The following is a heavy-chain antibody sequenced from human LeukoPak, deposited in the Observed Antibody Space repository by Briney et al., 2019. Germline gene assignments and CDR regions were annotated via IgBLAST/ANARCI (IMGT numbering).Heavy chain of an antibody. CDR3: AKSGGFLEWTPSGWFDR. CDR1: GFPFDDYA. J-gene: IGHJ5*02. D-gene: IGHD3-3*01. CDR2: ITWNSGSI. V-gene: IGHV3-9*03. Sequence: PGGSLRLSCAASGFPFDDYAMHWVRQAPGKGLEWVSGITWNSGSIAYADSVKGRFTISRDNAKNSLYLEMNRLRSEDMAFYYCAKSGGFLEWTPSGWFDRWGQGTLVTVSS.